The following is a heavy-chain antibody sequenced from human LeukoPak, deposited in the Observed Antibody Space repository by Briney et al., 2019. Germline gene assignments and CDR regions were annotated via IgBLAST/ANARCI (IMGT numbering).Heavy chain of an antibody. Sequence: GGSVTLFCTACVLTFSRHSMKRVRQAPGKGGEWVSSISSSSSYIYCADSVKGRFTISRDNAKNSLYLQMNSVRAEDTAVYYCARVIGGYGDYWGQGTLVTVSS. D-gene: IGHD5-12*01. J-gene: IGHJ4*02. CDR2: ISSSSSYI. CDR1: VLTFSRHS. CDR3: ARVIGGYGDY. V-gene: IGHV3-21*01.